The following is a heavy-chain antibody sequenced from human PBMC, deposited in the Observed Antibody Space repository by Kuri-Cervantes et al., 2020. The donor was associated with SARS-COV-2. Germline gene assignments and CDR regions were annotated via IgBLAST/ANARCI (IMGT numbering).Heavy chain of an antibody. CDR2: INRSGDST. CDR1: GYTFTSYY. CDR3: AREGRATPNWFDP. D-gene: IGHD1-26*01. V-gene: IGHV1-46*01. Sequence: AVTLSCKASGYTFTSYYMHWVRQAPGQGLEWMGIINRSGDSTNYAQKFHGRVTMNSNTSTSTVYIKLSSQTAEDTALYYCAREGRATPNWFDPWGQGTLVTVSS. J-gene: IGHJ5*02.